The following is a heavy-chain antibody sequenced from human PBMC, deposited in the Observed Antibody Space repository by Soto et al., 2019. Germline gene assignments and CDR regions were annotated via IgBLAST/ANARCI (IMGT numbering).Heavy chain of an antibody. Sequence: GTSVKVSCETCGYTFSSIGISWVRQAPGQGLEWMGWISPHKGDTYYAQRLQGRVTMTTDTSTSTAYMELRSLRFDDTAVYFCARDLDGSGSYYTNYGGQGTLVTVSS. D-gene: IGHD3-10*01. J-gene: IGHJ4*02. CDR2: ISPHKGDT. CDR1: GYTFSSIG. CDR3: ARDLDGSGSYYTNY. V-gene: IGHV1-18*01.